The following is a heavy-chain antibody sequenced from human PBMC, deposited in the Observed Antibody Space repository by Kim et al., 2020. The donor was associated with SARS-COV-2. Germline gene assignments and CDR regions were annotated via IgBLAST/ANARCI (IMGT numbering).Heavy chain of an antibody. D-gene: IGHD3-16*02. Sequence: GGSLRLSCAASGFTFDDYAMHWVRQAPGKGLEWVSLISGDGGSTYYADSVKGRFTISRDNSKNSLYLQMNSLRTEDTALYYCAKDRVITFGGVIVDRWGQGTLVTVSS. V-gene: IGHV3-43*02. CDR2: ISGDGGST. CDR3: AKDRVITFGGVIVDR. J-gene: IGHJ5*02. CDR1: GFTFDDYA.